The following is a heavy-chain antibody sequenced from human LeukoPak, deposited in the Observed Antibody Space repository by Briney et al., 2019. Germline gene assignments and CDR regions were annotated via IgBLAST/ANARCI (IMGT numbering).Heavy chain of an antibody. CDR3: ARDIEVPGLFLDY. CDR1: GFPFSSDW. J-gene: IGHJ4*02. CDR2: MKYDGSEK. D-gene: IGHD2-2*01. V-gene: IGHV3-7*01. Sequence: GPLRLSFAASGFPFSSDWMSWVRPAPGKGLGWVATMKYDGSEKDNVDSVKGLFTIARDNVKNSLYLQMNRLRAEDTAVYYGARDIEVPGLFLDYWGQGTLVTVSS.